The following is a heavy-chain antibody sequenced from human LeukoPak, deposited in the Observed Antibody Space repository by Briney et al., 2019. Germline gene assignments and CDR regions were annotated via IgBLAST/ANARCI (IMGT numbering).Heavy chain of an antibody. CDR2: IYYSGST. CDR1: GGSISSYY. CDR3: ARYGHYYDSSGYPLYYFDY. V-gene: IGHV4-59*01. Sequence: SETLSLTCTVSGGSISSYYWSWIRQPPGKGLEWIGYIYYSGSTNYNPSLKSRVTISVDTSKNQFSLKLSSVTAADTAVYYCARYGHYYDSSGYPLYYFDYWGQGTLVTVSS. J-gene: IGHJ4*02. D-gene: IGHD3-22*01.